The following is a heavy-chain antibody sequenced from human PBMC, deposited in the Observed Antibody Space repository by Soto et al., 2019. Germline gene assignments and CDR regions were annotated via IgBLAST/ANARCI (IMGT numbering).Heavy chain of an antibody. CDR1: GFTFSSYS. D-gene: IGHD4-17*01. CDR3: ARQKRPDYGDVYCDYMDA. Sequence: EVQLVESGGGLVKPGGSLRLSCAASGFTFSSYSMNWVRQAPGKGLEWVSSISSSSSYRYYADSVKGRFTISRDNAKNSLYLQMNSQRAEDTVVYYCARQKRPDYGDVYCDYMDAWGKGTTVTVSS. V-gene: IGHV3-21*01. CDR2: ISSSSSYR. J-gene: IGHJ6*03.